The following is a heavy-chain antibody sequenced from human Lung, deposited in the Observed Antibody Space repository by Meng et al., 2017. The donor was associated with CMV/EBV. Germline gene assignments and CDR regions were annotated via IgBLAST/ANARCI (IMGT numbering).Heavy chain of an antibody. Sequence: GESLKISCAASGFTFSSYAMSWVRQAPGKGLEWVSAISGSGGSTYYADSVKGRFTISRDNSKNTLYLQMNSLRAEDTAVYYCAKIWYDIVVVPAAPVYWGQRXLVTVSS. V-gene: IGHV3-23*01. CDR1: GFTFSSYA. J-gene: IGHJ4*02. CDR3: AKIWYDIVVVPAAPVY. D-gene: IGHD2-2*01. CDR2: ISGSGGST.